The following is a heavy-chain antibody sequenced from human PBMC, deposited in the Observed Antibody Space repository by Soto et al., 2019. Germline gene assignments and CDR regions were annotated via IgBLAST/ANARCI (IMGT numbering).Heavy chain of an antibody. V-gene: IGHV3-21*06. J-gene: IGHJ4*02. CDR3: VRDLQLCFLDY. CDR2: ISSSSSYI. CDR1: GFTFSSNS. D-gene: IGHD3-10*01. Sequence: GGSLRLSCAASGFTFSSNSMKWVRQAPGKGLEWVSLISSSSSYIYYADSVKGRFAISRDNAKNTLYLQMNSLRAEDTAVYYCVRDLQLCFLDYWGQGTLVTVSS.